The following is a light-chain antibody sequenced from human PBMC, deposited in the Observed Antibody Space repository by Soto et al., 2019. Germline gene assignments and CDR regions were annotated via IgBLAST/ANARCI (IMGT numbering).Light chain of an antibody. Sequence: EIVMTQSPATLAGSPGETVTLSCRASQSLSGNLAWYQQKPGQAPRLLIFRASTRATGVPARFSGRGSGTEFTLTISALQSEDFAVYYCQQYSQWPPWTVGPGTKVDSK. CDR2: RAS. V-gene: IGKV3-15*01. J-gene: IGKJ1*01. CDR3: QQYSQWPPWT. CDR1: QSLSGN.